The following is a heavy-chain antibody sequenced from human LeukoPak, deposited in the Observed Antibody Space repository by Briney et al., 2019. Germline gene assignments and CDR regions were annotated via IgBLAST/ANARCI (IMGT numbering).Heavy chain of an antibody. D-gene: IGHD6-19*01. CDR2: MNPNSGNT. CDR1: GYTFTSYD. Sequence: ASVKVSCKASGYTFTSYDINWVRQATGQGLEWMGWMNPNSGNTGYAQKFQGRVTVTRNTSISTAHMELSSLRSEDTAVYYCARGGIAVAASSDYWGQGTLVTVS. J-gene: IGHJ4*02. V-gene: IGHV1-8*01. CDR3: ARGGIAVAASSDY.